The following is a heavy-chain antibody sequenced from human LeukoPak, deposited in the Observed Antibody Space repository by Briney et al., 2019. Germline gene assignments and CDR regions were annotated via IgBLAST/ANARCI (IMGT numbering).Heavy chain of an antibody. D-gene: IGHD6-19*01. J-gene: IGHJ4*02. Sequence: GGSLRHFCAASGFTFSNYVLCWVRQAPGKGLEWVSAISGSGGSIFYADSVKGRFSISRDNSKNTLYLQMSSMRVEESAVYYGAIHFNHSGGWYTHYYYWGQGTLVTVSS. V-gene: IGHV3-23*01. CDR1: GFTFSNYV. CDR2: ISGSGGSI. CDR3: AIHFNHSGGWYTHYYY.